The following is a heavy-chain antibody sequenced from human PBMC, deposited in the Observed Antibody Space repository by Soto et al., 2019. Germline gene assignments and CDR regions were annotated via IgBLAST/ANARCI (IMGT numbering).Heavy chain of an antibody. D-gene: IGHD5-12*01. J-gene: IGHJ6*02. CDR3: ARDRGSGYYGQDSWGLDV. CDR2: IRQDGSEK. Sequence: GESLKISCAASGFTFSTYWMSWVRQAPGKGLEWLANIRQDGSEKYYVDSVKGRFTISRDNAKNSLYLQLNSLRADDTAVYYCARDRGSGYYGQDSWGLDVWGQGTTVTVSS. V-gene: IGHV3-7*05. CDR1: GFTFSTYW.